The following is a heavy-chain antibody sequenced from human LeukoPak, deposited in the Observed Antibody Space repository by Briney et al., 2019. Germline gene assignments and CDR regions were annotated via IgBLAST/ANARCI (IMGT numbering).Heavy chain of an antibody. D-gene: IGHD4-17*01. V-gene: IGHV4-38-2*02. Sequence: SSETLSLTCTVSGYSISSGYYRGWIRQTPGKGLEWIGYIYHGGRTDYNPSLKSRVTISVDTSKNQFSLKLSSVTAADTAVYYCARDTRTTVTTYWFDPWGQGTLVTVSS. CDR2: IYHGGRT. CDR3: ARDTRTTVTTYWFDP. CDR1: GYSISSGYY. J-gene: IGHJ5*02.